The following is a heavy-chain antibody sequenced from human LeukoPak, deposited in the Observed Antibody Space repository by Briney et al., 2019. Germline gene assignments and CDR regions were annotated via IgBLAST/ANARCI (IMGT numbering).Heavy chain of an antibody. CDR3: ARVGSSSVQYYMDV. CDR2: ISSSGSTI. Sequence: GGSLRLSCAASGFTFSSYGMSWVRQAPGKGLEWVSYISSSGSTIYYADSVKGRFTISRDNAKNSLYLQMNSLRAEDTAVYYCARVGSSSVQYYMDVWGKGTTVTISS. D-gene: IGHD6-13*01. J-gene: IGHJ6*03. CDR1: GFTFSSYG. V-gene: IGHV3-48*04.